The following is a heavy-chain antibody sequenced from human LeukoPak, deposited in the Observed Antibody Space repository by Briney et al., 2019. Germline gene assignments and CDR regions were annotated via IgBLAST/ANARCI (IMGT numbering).Heavy chain of an antibody. CDR3: ARWSTYYYGSDY. V-gene: IGHV1-18*01. CDR1: GYTFSSYG. J-gene: IGHJ4*02. D-gene: IGHD3-10*01. CDR2: ISAYNGNT. Sequence: WASVKVSCKASGYTFSSYGFSWVRQAPGQGLEWMGWISAYNGNTNYAQKLQGRVTMNTDTSTSTAYMELRSLRSDDTAVYYCARWSTYYYGSDYWGQGTLVTVSS.